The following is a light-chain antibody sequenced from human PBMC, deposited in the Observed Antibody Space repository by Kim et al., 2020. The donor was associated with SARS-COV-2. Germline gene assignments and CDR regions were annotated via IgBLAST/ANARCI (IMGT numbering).Light chain of an antibody. CDR2: DTS. J-gene: IGKJ5*01. CDR1: QSVGTY. Sequence: EIVLTQSPATLSLSPGERATLSCRASQSVGTYLVWYQQKPGQAPSLLIYDTSNRATGTPARFGGSGSGTDFTLTISSLEPEDFAVYYCQQRSEWPITFGQGTRLEIK. V-gene: IGKV3-11*01. CDR3: QQRSEWPIT.